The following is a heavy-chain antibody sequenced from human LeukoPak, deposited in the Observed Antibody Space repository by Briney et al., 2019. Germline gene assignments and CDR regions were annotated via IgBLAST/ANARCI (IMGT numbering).Heavy chain of an antibody. CDR1: GGSISSSSYY. V-gene: IGHV4-39*01. J-gene: IGHJ4*02. Sequence: SETLSLTCTVSGGSISSSSYYWGWIRQPPGKGLEWIGSIYYSGSTYYNPSLKSRVTISVDTSKNQFSLKLSSVTAADTAVYYCARGTAMVTGFPADYWGQGTLVTVSS. D-gene: IGHD5-18*01. CDR2: IYYSGST. CDR3: ARGTAMVTGFPADY.